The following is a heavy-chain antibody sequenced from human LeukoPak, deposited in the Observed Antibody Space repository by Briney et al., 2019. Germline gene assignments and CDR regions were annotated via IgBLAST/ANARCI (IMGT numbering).Heavy chain of an antibody. J-gene: IGHJ6*03. Sequence: ASVKVSCKASGYTFISYGITWVRQAPGQGLEWMGWISPYTTKTNYVQKLQGRGTMTTDTSTSTAYMELRSLRSDDTAVYYCAREGGVGPTAPPDYYSYQVDVWGKGTTVTVSS. D-gene: IGHD1-26*01. CDR2: ISPYTTKT. CDR1: GYTFISYG. CDR3: AREGGVGPTAPPDYYSYQVDV. V-gene: IGHV1-18*01.